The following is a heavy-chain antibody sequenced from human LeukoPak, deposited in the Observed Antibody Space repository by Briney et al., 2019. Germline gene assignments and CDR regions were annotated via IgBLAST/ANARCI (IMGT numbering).Heavy chain of an antibody. J-gene: IGHJ4*02. CDR1: GFTFSSYW. CDR3: ARARGSDYYFDY. V-gene: IGHV3-7*05. Sequence: PGGSLRLSCAPSGFTFSSYWMSWVRQAPGKGLEWVANIKQDGSEKYYVDSVKGRFTISRDNAKNSLYLLMNSLRAEDTAVYSCARARGSDYYFDYWGQGTQVTVSS. CDR2: IKQDGSEK. D-gene: IGHD3-10*01.